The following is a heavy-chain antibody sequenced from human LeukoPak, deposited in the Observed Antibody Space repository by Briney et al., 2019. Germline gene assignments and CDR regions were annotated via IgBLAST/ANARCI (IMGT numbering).Heavy chain of an antibody. CDR3: AKDHYSSSFFDY. CDR2: IRYDGSNK. V-gene: IGHV3-30*02. J-gene: IGHJ4*02. D-gene: IGHD6-13*01. Sequence: GGSLRLSCAASGFTFSSYAMSWVRQAPGKGLEWVAFIRYDGSNKYYADSVKGRFTISRDNSKNTLYLQMNSLRAEDTAVYYCAKDHYSSSFFDYWGQGTLVTVSS. CDR1: GFTFSSYA.